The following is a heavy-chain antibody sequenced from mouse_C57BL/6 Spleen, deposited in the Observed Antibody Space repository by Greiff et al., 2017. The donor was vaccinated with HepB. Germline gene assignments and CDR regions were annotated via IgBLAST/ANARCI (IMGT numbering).Heavy chain of an antibody. Sequence: EVQRVESGAELVRPGSSVKMSCKTSGYTFTSYGINWVKQRPGQGLEWIGYIYIGNGYTEYNEKFKGKATLTSDTSSSTAYMQLSSLTSDDSAIYFCARMDYYGSSYVDYWGQGTTLTVSS. CDR3: ARMDYYGSSYVDY. CDR1: GYTFTSYG. V-gene: IGHV1-58*01. CDR2: IYIGNGYT. J-gene: IGHJ2*01. D-gene: IGHD1-1*01.